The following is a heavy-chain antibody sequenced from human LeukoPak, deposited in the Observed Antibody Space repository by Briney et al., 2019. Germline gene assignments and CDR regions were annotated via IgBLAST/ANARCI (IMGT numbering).Heavy chain of an antibody. Sequence: ASVKVSCKASGYTLTSYGISWVRQAPGQGLEWMGGIIPIFGTANYAQKFQGRVTITADESTSTAYMELSSLRSEDTAVYYCARDSYGSGSHFDYWGQGTLVTVSS. CDR2: IIPIFGTA. J-gene: IGHJ4*02. CDR1: GYTLTSYG. D-gene: IGHD3-10*01. CDR3: ARDSYGSGSHFDY. V-gene: IGHV1-69*13.